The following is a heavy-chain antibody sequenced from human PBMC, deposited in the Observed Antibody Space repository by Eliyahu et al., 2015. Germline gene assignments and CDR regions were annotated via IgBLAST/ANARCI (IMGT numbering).Heavy chain of an antibody. V-gene: IGHV4-31*03. CDR3: ATKYGISAAFDF. Sequence: QVQLQESGPGLVNPSQTLSLXCTVSGXSISSGRYYWGWIRQPPGKGLEWIGYIFYDGNTWYNPSVKSRVTLSLDMSKNQYYLKLTSVTAADTAVYFCATKYGISAAFDFWGQGALVTVSS. CDR1: GXSISSGRYY. D-gene: IGHD6-6*01. J-gene: IGHJ4*02. CDR2: IFYDGNT.